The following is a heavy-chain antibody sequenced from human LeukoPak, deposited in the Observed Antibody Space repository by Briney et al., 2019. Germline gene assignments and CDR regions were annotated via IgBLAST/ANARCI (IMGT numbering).Heavy chain of an antibody. V-gene: IGHV3-13*01. J-gene: IGHJ4*02. D-gene: IGHD3-10*01. Sequence: GGSLRLSCAASGFTFSSYDMHWVRQATGKGLEWVSAIGTAGDTYYPDSVKGRFTISRDNSKNTLYLQMNSLRAEDTAVYYCAKEYGPGTFDYWGQGTLVTVSS. CDR3: AKEYGPGTFDY. CDR2: IGTAGDT. CDR1: GFTFSSYD.